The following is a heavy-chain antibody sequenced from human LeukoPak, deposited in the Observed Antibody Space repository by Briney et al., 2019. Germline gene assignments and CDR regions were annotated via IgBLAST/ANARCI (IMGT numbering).Heavy chain of an antibody. CDR3: AKDPLYSVAGPPRYYGMDV. D-gene: IGHD6-19*01. Sequence: GGSLRLSCAASGFTFSSYGMHWVRQAPGKGLEWVASIRYDGSNKYYADSVKGRFTISRDNSKNTLYLQMNSLRAEDTAVYYCAKDPLYSVAGPPRYYGMDVWGQGTTVTVSS. V-gene: IGHV3-30*02. CDR2: IRYDGSNK. J-gene: IGHJ6*02. CDR1: GFTFSSYG.